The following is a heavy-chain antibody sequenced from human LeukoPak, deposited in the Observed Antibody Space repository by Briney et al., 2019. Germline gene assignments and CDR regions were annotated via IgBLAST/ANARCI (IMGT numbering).Heavy chain of an antibody. D-gene: IGHD3-22*01. V-gene: IGHV1-69*04. CDR3: ARAAPYYYDSGGYSFYFDY. Sequence: ASVKVSCKASGGTFSSYAISWVRQAPGQGLEWMGRIIPILGIANYAQKFQGRVTITADKSTSIAYMELSSLRSEDTAVYYCARAAPYYYDSGGYSFYFDYWGQGTLVTVSS. CDR2: IIPILGIA. J-gene: IGHJ4*02. CDR1: GGTFSSYA.